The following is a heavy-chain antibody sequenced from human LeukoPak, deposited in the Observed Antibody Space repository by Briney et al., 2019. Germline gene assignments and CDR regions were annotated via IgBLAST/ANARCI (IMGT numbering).Heavy chain of an antibody. CDR3: ARLPKYSSGWI. Sequence: SETLSLTCAVSGGSIRSSIWWSWVRQPPGKGLEWIGSIYYSGSTYYNPSLKSRVTISVDTSRNQFSLKLSSVTAADTAVYYCARLPKYSSGWIWGQGTLVTVSS. J-gene: IGHJ4*02. CDR1: GGSIRSSIW. CDR2: IYYSGST. V-gene: IGHV4-4*02. D-gene: IGHD6-19*01.